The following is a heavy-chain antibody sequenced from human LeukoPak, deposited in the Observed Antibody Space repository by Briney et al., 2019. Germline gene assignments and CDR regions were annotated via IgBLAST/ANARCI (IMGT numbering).Heavy chain of an antibody. V-gene: IGHV4-59*01. CDR3: ARDGSVAGYDY. J-gene: IGHJ4*02. CDR1: GGSISSYY. CDR2: IYYSGST. Sequence: SETLSLTCTVSGGSISSYYWSWIRQPPGKGLEWIGYIYYSGSTNYNPSLKSRVTISVDTSKNQFSLKLSSVTAADTAVYYCARDGSVAGYDYWGQGTLVTVSS. D-gene: IGHD6-19*01.